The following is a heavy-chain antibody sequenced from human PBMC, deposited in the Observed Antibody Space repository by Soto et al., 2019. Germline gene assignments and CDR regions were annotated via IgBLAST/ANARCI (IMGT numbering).Heavy chain of an antibody. Sequence: QVQLQESGPGLVKPSQTLALTCTVSGDSSISGPYYWSWIRQLPGKGLEYIGYIYYTGSAYHNPSLKSRLNISIDTTKDQFSLMLTSVTAADTGVYFCARGLSPAFRGLLYFDSWGQGTLVTVSS. CDR3: ARGLSPAFRGLLYFDS. D-gene: IGHD3-16*01. CDR2: IYYTGSA. V-gene: IGHV4-30-4*01. CDR1: GDSSISGPYY. J-gene: IGHJ4*02.